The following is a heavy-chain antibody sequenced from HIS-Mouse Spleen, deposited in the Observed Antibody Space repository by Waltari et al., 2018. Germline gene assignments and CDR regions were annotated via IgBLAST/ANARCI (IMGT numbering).Heavy chain of an antibody. CDR3: AKDKLLGATLYYFDY. V-gene: IGHV3-9*01. D-gene: IGHD1-26*01. J-gene: IGHJ4*02. CDR1: GFTFDAYA. CDR2: ISWNSGSI. Sequence: EVQLVESGGGLVQPGRSLRLSCAASGFTFDAYAMPWVRPAPGKGLEWVSGISWNSGSIGYADSVKGRFTISRDNAKNSLYLQMNSLRAEDTALYYCAKDKLLGATLYYFDYWGQGTLVTVSS.